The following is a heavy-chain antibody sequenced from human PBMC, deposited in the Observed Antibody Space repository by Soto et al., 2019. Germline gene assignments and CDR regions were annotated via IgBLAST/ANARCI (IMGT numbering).Heavy chain of an antibody. CDR1: GGSFNDYY. V-gene: IGHV4-34*01. CDR3: ERGRKQLVLAYYDYYGMDV. CDR2: INHSGST. D-gene: IGHD6-13*01. Sequence: SETLSLTCAVYGGSFNDYYWSWIRQPPVKGLEWIGEINHSGSTNYNPSLKSRVTISVDMSKNQFSLKLNSMTAADTAVYYCERGRKQLVLAYYDYYGMDVWGQGPKVTVSS. J-gene: IGHJ6*02.